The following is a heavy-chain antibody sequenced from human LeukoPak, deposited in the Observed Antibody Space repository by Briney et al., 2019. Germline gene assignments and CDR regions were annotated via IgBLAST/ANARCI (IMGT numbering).Heavy chain of an antibody. CDR3: ARFGYYGSGSIYDY. CDR2: IIPILGIA. CDR1: GGTFSSYA. J-gene: IGHJ4*02. Sequence: ASVKVSCKASGGTFSSYAISWVRQAPGQGLEWMGRIIPILGIANYAQKFQGRVTITADKSTSTAYMELSSLRSEDTAVYYCARFGYYGSGSIYDYWGQGTLVTVSS. V-gene: IGHV1-69*04. D-gene: IGHD3-10*01.